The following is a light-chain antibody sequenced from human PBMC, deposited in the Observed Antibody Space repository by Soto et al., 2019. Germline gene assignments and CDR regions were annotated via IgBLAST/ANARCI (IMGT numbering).Light chain of an antibody. CDR3: QQRSNWPSIT. CDR1: RSVSSY. CDR2: DAS. J-gene: IGKJ5*01. Sequence: EIVLTQSPVTLSLSPGERATLSCRASRSVSSYLAWYQQKPGQAPRLLIYDASSRATGIPARFSGSGSGTDFALTISSLEPEDSAVYYCQQRSNWPSITFGQGTRLEIK. V-gene: IGKV3-11*01.